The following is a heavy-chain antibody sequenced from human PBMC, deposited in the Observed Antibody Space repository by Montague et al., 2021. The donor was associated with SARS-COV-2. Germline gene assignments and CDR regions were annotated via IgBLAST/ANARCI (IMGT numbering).Heavy chain of an antibody. V-gene: IGHV4-59*02. J-gene: IGHJ4*02. Sequence: SETLSLTCIVSGSSVRSYYWSWIRQPPGKGLEWIGYIYYSGSTNYNPSLKGRVTISVDTSKNQFSLKLSSVTAADTAVYYCAREKKVTTFGGPYYIDSWGQGTLVTVSA. CDR1: GSSVRSYY. CDR2: IYYSGST. CDR3: AREKKVTTFGGPYYIDS. D-gene: IGHD4-17*01.